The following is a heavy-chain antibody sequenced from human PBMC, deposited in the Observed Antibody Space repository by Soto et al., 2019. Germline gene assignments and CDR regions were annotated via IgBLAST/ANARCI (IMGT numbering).Heavy chain of an antibody. J-gene: IGHJ6*02. CDR3: ARDRGATREYYYYGMDV. D-gene: IGHD1-26*01. V-gene: IGHV4-61*01. Sequence: QVQLQESGPGLVKPSETLSLTCTVSGGSVSSGSYYWSWIRQPPGKGLEWIGYIYYSGSTNYNPSLKSRVTISVDTSKNQFSLKLSSVTAADTAVYYCARDRGATREYYYYGMDVWGQGTTVTVSS. CDR2: IYYSGST. CDR1: GGSVSSGSYY.